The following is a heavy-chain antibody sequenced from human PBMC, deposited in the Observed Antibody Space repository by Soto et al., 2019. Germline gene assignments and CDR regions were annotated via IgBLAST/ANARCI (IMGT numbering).Heavy chain of an antibody. V-gene: IGHV1-18*01. CDR3: ARGGYVGILMGRTDYYYYVMDG. CDR2: ISAYNGNT. Sequence: ASVQVSCKASGYPFTSYGISWVRQAPGQGLEWMGWISAYNGNTNYAQKLQGRVTITTDTSTSTAYMELRSLRSDDTAVYYCARGGYVGILMGRTDYYYYVMDGCGQGTTVTVAS. CDR1: GYPFTSYG. J-gene: IGHJ6*02. D-gene: IGHD3-9*01.